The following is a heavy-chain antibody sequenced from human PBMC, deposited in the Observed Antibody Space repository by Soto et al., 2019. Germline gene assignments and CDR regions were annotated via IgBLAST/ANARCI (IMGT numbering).Heavy chain of an antibody. CDR1: GFKFSIYG. CDR2: ITSDTKTI. CDR3: ARSVEGHFDY. Sequence: EVQLVESGGALVQPGGSLRLSCVASGFKFSIYGMNWVRQAPGKGLEWSAYITSDTKTIKYADSVKGRFTISRDNANNSVYLHMNSLSDEDTAVYYCARSVEGHFDYWGQGTVVTVSS. V-gene: IGHV3-48*02. J-gene: IGHJ4*02. D-gene: IGHD6-19*01.